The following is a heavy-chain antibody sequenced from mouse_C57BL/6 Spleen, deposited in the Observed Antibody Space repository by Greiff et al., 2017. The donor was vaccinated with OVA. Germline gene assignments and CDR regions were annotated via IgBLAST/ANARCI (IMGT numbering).Heavy chain of an antibody. CDR1: GYSFTGYF. D-gene: IGHD2-1*01. V-gene: IGHV1-20*01. Sequence: VQLQQSGPELAKPGDSVKISCKASGYSFTGYFMNWVMQSHGKSLEWIGRINPYNGDTFYNQKFKGKATLTVDKSSSTAHMELRSLTSEDSAVYYCARGGDGNYPYYFDYWGQGTTLTVSS. J-gene: IGHJ2*01. CDR3: ARGGDGNYPYYFDY. CDR2: INPYNGDT.